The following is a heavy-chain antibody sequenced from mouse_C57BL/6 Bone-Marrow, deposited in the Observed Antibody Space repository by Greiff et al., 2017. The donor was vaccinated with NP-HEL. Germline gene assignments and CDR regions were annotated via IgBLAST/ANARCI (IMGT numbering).Heavy chain of an antibody. CDR1: GFSLTSYA. CDR3: AIYYGDY. CDR2: IWTGGGT. D-gene: IGHD2-1*01. V-gene: IGHV2-9-1*01. J-gene: IGHJ2*01. Sequence: VQRVASGPGLVAPSQSLSIPCTVSGFSLTSYAISWVRQPPGKGLEWLGVIWTGGGTNSNSALKSRLSISKDNSKSQVFLKMNSLQTDDTARYYCAIYYGDYWGQGTTLTVSS.